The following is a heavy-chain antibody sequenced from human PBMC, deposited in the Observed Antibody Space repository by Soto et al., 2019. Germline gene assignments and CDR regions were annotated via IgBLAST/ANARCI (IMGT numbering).Heavy chain of an antibody. Sequence: SETLSLTCTVYGGSFSGYYWSWIRQPPGKGLEWIGHISYSGSTYYNTSLKSRVSISVDTSRNQFSLIVNSVTAADTAVYYCATYEMGGAGRGRWGQGTLVTVSS. CDR2: ISYSGST. CDR3: ATYEMGGAGRGR. J-gene: IGHJ4*02. CDR1: GGSFSGYY. D-gene: IGHD1-26*01. V-gene: IGHV4-59*06.